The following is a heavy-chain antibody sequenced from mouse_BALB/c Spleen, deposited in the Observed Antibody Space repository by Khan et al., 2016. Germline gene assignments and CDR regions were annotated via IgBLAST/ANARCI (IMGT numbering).Heavy chain of an antibody. CDR2: IRTKSNNLST. Sequence: EVQLVESGGGLVQPKGSLKLSCAASGFTFNTYAMDWVRQAPGKGLEWVARIRTKSNNLSTYYADSVKDRFTISRDDSQSMLYLQMNNLKTEDTAMYYCVGQKLRWYFDVWGAGTTVTVSS. V-gene: IGHV10-1*02. CDR3: VGQKLRWYFDV. J-gene: IGHJ1*01. D-gene: IGHD1-1*01. CDR1: GFTFNTYA.